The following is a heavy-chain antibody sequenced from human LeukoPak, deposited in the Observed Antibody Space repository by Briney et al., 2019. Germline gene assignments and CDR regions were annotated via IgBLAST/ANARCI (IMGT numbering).Heavy chain of an antibody. V-gene: IGHV3-11*01. CDR2: ISDTDTK. Sequence: GGSLRLSCAASGFTLSDYYMSWIRQAPGKGLEWLSYISDTDTKYYAGSVKGRFIISRDNAKNSLSLQMNSLRAEDTAVYYCASPGNSADYYYYGMDVWGQGTTVTVSS. J-gene: IGHJ6*02. CDR3: ASPGNSADYYYYGMDV. CDR1: GFTLSDYY. D-gene: IGHD4-23*01.